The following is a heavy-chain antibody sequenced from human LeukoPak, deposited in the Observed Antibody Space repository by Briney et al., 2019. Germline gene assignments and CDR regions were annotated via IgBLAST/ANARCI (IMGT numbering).Heavy chain of an antibody. D-gene: IGHD2-21*02. CDR2: INVDGSNI. CDR1: GFTFSTYG. J-gene: IGHJ4*02. Sequence: RSGGSLRLSCAASGFTFSTYGMNWLRHAPGKGLVWVSRINVDGSNIIYADSVRGRFTISRDNAKNTLYLQMNSLRVDDTAVYYCARRRDGGGWDWGQGSLVTVSS. V-gene: IGHV3-74*01. CDR3: ARRRDGGGWD.